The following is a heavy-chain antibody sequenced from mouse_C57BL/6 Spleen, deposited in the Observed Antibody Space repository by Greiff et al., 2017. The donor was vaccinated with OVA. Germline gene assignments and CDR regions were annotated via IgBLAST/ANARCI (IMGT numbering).Heavy chain of an antibody. CDR1: GYSITSGYD. Sequence: EVQGVESGPGMVKPSQSLSLTCTVTGYSITSGYDWHWIRHFPGNKLEWMGYISYSGSTNYNPSLKSRISITHDTSKNHFFLKLNSVTTEDTATYYCARDIMGRFAYWGQGTLVTVSA. V-gene: IGHV3-1*01. D-gene: IGHD1-3*01. CDR3: ARDIMGRFAY. CDR2: ISYSGST. J-gene: IGHJ3*01.